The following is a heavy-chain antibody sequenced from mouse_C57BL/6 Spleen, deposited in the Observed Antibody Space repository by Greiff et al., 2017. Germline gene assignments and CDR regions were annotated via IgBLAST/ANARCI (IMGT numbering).Heavy chain of an antibody. CDR3: AEASRGRYAMDY. V-gene: IGHV2-3*01. CDR2: IWGDGSA. D-gene: IGHD3-1*01. J-gene: IGHJ4*01. CDR1: GFSLTSYG. Sequence: VQRVESGPGLVAPSPSLSITCTVSGFSLTSYGVSWVRQPPGKGLEWLGVIWGDGSANYHSALISRLSISKDNSQGQVFLKLNSLQTDDTSTYYCAEASRGRYAMDYWGQGTAVTVSS.